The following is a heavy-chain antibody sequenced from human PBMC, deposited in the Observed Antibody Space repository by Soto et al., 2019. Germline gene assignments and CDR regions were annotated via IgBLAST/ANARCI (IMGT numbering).Heavy chain of an antibody. CDR3: ARVGHTYYYDSDYYYGMDV. J-gene: IGHJ6*02. CDR1: GGSISSGDYY. V-gene: IGHV4-30-4*01. CDR2: IYYSGST. D-gene: IGHD3-22*01. Sequence: QVQLQESGPGLVKPSQTLSLTCTVSGGSISSGDYYWSWIRQPPGKGLEWIGYIYYSGSTYYNPSLKSRVTISVDTSKNQFSLKLSSVTAADTAVYYCARVGHTYYYDSDYYYGMDVWGQGTTVTVSS.